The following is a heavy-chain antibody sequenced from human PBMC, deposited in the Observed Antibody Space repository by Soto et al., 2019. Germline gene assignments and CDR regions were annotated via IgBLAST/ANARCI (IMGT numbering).Heavy chain of an antibody. Sequence: QVLLVQSGAEVKKPGSSVKVSCKASGGTFSSYSITWVRQAPGQGLEWVGGIVPLAPRAKYAQKFEGRVTITVDEDTRTAYMELSGLTSDDTAVYYCTRDHGSGTYSHFDYWGQGTVITVSS. V-gene: IGHV1-69*01. CDR2: IVPLAPRA. CDR1: GGTFSSYS. J-gene: IGHJ4*02. CDR3: TRDHGSGTYSHFDY. D-gene: IGHD3-10*01.